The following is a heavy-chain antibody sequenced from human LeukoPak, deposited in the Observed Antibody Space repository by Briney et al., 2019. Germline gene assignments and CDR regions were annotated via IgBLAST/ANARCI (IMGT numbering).Heavy chain of an antibody. V-gene: IGHV3-23*01. Sequence: GGSLRLSCAASGFTLSSYAMSWVRQAPGKGLEWVSAISGSGGSTYYADSVKGRFTISRDNSKNTLYLQMNSLRAEDTAVYYCAKSEIWFGGNWFDPWGQGTLVTVSS. D-gene: IGHD3-10*01. J-gene: IGHJ5*02. CDR2: ISGSGGST. CDR1: GFTLSSYA. CDR3: AKSEIWFGGNWFDP.